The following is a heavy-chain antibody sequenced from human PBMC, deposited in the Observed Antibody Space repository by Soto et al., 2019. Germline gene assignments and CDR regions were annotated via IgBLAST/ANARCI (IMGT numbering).Heavy chain of an antibody. J-gene: IGHJ3*01. D-gene: IGHD3-22*01. CDR1: GYTFTGYH. V-gene: IGHV1-2*02. Sequence: ASVKVSCKASGYTFTGYHXHXVRQAPGQGLEWMGWINPNSGGTNYAQKFQGRVTMTRDTSISTAYTEVSRLRSDDTAVYYCARDRRFYASGSYYSANDAFDVWGQGTMVAVSS. CDR3: ARDRRFYASGSYYSANDAFDV. CDR2: INPNSGGT.